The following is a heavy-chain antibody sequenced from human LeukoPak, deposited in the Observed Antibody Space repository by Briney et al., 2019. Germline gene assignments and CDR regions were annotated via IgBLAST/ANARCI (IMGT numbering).Heavy chain of an antibody. CDR2: ISSSSSTI. J-gene: IGHJ4*02. CDR3: ARNPTNYYDSSGYFDY. V-gene: IGHV3-48*01. CDR1: GGTFSSYS. D-gene: IGHD3-22*01. Sequence: PGGSLRLSCAASGGTFSSYSMNWVRQAPGKGLEWVSYISSSSSTIYYADSVKGRFTISRDNAKNSLYLQMNSLRAEDTAVYYCARNPTNYYDSSGYFDYWGQGTLVTVSS.